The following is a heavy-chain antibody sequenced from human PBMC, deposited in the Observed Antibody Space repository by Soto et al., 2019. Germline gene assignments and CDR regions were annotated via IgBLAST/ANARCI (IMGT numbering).Heavy chain of an antibody. J-gene: IGHJ4*02. Sequence: QLQLQESGPGLVKPSETLSLTCTVSGGSISSSSYYWGWIRQPPGKGLEWIGSSYYSGSTYYNPALKSRVTISVDTSKNQFSLKLSSVTAADTAVYYCAIDYGDYYFDYWGQGTLVTVSS. CDR2: SYYSGST. V-gene: IGHV4-39*01. CDR1: GGSISSSSYY. CDR3: AIDYGDYYFDY. D-gene: IGHD4-17*01.